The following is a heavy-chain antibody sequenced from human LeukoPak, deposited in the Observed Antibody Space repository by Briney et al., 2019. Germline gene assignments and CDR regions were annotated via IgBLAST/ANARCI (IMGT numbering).Heavy chain of an antibody. CDR2: MNPNSGNT. V-gene: IGHV1-8*01. J-gene: IGHJ6*02. CDR3: ARGRQQLGRYYYYYSMDV. CDR1: GYTFTSYD. D-gene: IGHD6-13*01. Sequence: ASVKVSCKASGYTFTSYDINWVRQATGQGLEWMGWMNPNSGNTGYAQKFQGRVTMTRNTSISTAYMELSSLRSEDTAVYYCARGRQQLGRYYYYYSMDVWGQGTTVTVSS.